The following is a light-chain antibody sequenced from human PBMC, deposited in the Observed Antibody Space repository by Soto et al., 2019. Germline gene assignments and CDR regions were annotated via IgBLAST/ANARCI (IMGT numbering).Light chain of an antibody. Sequence: QPVLTQSPSASASLGASVKLTCTLSSGHSSYAIAWHQQQPEKGPRYLMKLNSDGSHSKGDGIPDRFSGSSSGAERYLTISSLQSEDEADYYCSSYTISNTLPFVFGTGTKLTVL. J-gene: IGLJ1*01. CDR1: SGHSSYA. CDR3: SSYTISNTLPFV. V-gene: IGLV4-69*01. CDR2: LNSDGSH.